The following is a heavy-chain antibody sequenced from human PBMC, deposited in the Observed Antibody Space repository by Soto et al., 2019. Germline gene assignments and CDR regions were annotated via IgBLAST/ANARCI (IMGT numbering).Heavy chain of an antibody. D-gene: IGHD3-16*02. Sequence: QVQLVQSGAEVKKPGSSVKVSCKASGGTFSSYAISWVRQAPGQGLEWMGGIIPIFGTANYAQKFQGRVTITADESTSTADMELSSLRSEDTAVYYCARGNDYVWGSYRYTTDIYYYGMDVWGQGTTVTVSS. CDR3: ARGNDYVWGSYRYTTDIYYYGMDV. V-gene: IGHV1-69*12. CDR2: IIPIFGTA. CDR1: GGTFSSYA. J-gene: IGHJ6*02.